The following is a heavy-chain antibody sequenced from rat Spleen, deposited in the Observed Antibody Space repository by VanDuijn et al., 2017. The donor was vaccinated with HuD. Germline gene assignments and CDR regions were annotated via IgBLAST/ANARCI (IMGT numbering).Heavy chain of an antibody. J-gene: IGHJ2*01. D-gene: IGHD1-1*01. CDR1: GFTFSDYY. CDR2: IIYDGSST. CDR3: ARHSGVFDY. Sequence: EVQLVESDGCLVQPGRSLKLSCAASGFTFSDYYMAWVRQAPTKGLQWVATIIYDGSSTYYRDSVNGRFTISRDNAKSTLYLQMDSRRSEDTANYYCARHSGVFDYWGQGVMVTVSS. V-gene: IGHV5-29*01.